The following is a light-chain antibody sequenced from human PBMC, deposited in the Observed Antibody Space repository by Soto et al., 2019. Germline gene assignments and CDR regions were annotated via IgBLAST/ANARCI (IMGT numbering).Light chain of an antibody. J-gene: IGKJ2*01. Sequence: DIQMTQSPSSLSASVGDRITITCRASQSISKYLSWYQQKPGKAPQALIYAASSLHRGAPSRFSGSGSGTDFTITSSNLQSEDLVVYHCQQGYISPYTFGPGTRLEI. CDR3: QQGYISPYT. CDR2: AAS. CDR1: QSISKY. V-gene: IGKV1-39*01.